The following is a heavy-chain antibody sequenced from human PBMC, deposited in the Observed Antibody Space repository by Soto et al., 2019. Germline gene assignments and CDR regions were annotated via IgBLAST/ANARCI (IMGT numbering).Heavy chain of an antibody. CDR3: ARKDILTGLDY. J-gene: IGHJ4*02. CDR2: INTEVSST. Sequence: EVQLVESGGNLVQPGGSLRLSCAASGFTFTSYWMHWVRQAPGMGLVWVARINTEVSSTSYADAVKGRFTISRDNAKNTLYLQMDSLRAEDTAVYYCARKDILTGLDYWGQGTLVSVSS. D-gene: IGHD3-9*01. CDR1: GFTFTSYW. V-gene: IGHV3-74*01.